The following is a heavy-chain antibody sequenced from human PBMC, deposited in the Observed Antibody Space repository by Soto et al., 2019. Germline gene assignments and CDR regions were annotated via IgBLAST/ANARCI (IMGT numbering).Heavy chain of an antibody. D-gene: IGHD1-26*01. Sequence: ASVKVSCKASGYTFTSYDIHWVRQAPGQGLEWMVRFNPGGDSAAFAQKFQGRLTMTRDTSTSTVYMELSSLTSEDTAMYYCARDDGFTIVVTLVYWGQGTLVTVS. CDR1: GYTFTSYD. J-gene: IGHJ4*02. CDR3: ARDDGFTIVVTLVY. CDR2: FNPGGDSA. V-gene: IGHV1-46*01.